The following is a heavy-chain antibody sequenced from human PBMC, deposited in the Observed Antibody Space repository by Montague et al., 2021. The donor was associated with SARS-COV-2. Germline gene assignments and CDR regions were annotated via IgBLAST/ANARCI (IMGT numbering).Heavy chain of an antibody. J-gene: IGHJ2*01. D-gene: IGHD1-1*01. CDR3: ARQDIQLRFDP. Sequence: LSLSVSSGSISNDIYYWGWIRQPPGKGPEWIGGSRYGGTSYYNPSLKSRVTISIDTSKNQCSLKMTAVTAADTAVYFCARQDIQLRFDPWGRGTLVTVSP. CDR1: SGSISNDIYY. V-gene: IGHV4-39*01. CDR2: SRYGGTS.